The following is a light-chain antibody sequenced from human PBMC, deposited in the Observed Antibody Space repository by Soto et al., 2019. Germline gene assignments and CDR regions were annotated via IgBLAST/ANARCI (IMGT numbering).Light chain of an antibody. CDR2: GVG. J-gene: IGLJ3*02. CDR3: SSYTSTYIWV. Sequence: QSALTQPASVSGSPGQSITISCTGTSSDIGSHNFVSWHQQHPGKAPKFIIYGVGNRPSGVSNRFSGPKSGNTASLTISGLQADDEADYYCSSYTSTYIWVFGGGTKLTVL. V-gene: IGLV2-14*01. CDR1: SSDIGSHNF.